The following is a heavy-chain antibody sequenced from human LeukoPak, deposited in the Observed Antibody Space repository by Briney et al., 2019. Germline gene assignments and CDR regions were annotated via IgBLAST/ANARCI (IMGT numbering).Heavy chain of an antibody. J-gene: IGHJ6*03. D-gene: IGHD1-14*01. CDR3: ARRPSTGYYYYYYMDV. Sequence: PSETLSLTCAVYGGSFSGYYWSWIRQPPGKGLEWIGEINHSGSSNYNPSLKSRVTISVDTSKNQFSLKVSSVTAADTAVYYCARRPSTGYYYYYYMDVWGKGTTVTVSS. CDR1: GGSFSGYY. V-gene: IGHV4-34*01. CDR2: INHSGSS.